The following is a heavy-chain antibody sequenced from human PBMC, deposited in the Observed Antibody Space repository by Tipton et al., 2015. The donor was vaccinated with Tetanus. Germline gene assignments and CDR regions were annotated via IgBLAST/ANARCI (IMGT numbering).Heavy chain of an antibody. Sequence: LRLSCAVYGGSFSGYYWSWIRQPPGKGLEWIGEINHSGSTNYNPSLKSRVTISVDTSKNQFSLKLSSVTAADTAVYYCARRVGYCSGGSCYAPLFYFDYWGQGTLVTVSS. CDR3: ARRVGYCSGGSCYAPLFYFDY. D-gene: IGHD2-15*01. CDR1: GGSFSGYY. V-gene: IGHV4-34*01. J-gene: IGHJ4*02. CDR2: INHSGST.